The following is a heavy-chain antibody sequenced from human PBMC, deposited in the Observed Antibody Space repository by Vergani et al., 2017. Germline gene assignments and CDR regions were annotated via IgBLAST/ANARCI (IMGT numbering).Heavy chain of an antibody. CDR3: GRVADFYCLGSRLLDR. D-gene: IGHD3-10*01. V-gene: IGHV4-59*01. Sequence: QVRLQESGPGLVKPSETLSLTCSVSGGSMSGYYWSWIRQPPGKKLEWIGYMYHSGSTNYNPSLETRVTISGDTSKNQFSLKLNSVTAADTAVYYCGRVADFYCLGSRLLDRWGQGILVTVSS. CDR1: GGSMSGYY. CDR2: MYHSGST. J-gene: IGHJ5*02.